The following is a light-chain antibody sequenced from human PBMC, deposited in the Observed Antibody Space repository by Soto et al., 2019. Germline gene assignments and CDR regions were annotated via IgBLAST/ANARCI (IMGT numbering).Light chain of an antibody. CDR2: EVN. CDR3: YSYRGYYTRV. Sequence: QSVLTQPASVSGSPGQSISFSCAGSNSDVGSSVYVSWYRQHPGKAPQLIIYEVNKRPSGVSNRFSGTKSGNTASLTISGLQAEDEADYYCYSYRGYYTRVFGTGTKVTVL. CDR1: NSDVGSSVY. V-gene: IGLV2-14*01. J-gene: IGLJ1*01.